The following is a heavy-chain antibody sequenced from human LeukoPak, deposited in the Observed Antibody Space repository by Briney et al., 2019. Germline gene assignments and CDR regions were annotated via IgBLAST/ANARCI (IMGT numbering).Heavy chain of an antibody. D-gene: IGHD3-22*01. J-gene: IGHJ4*02. CDR2: ISAYNGNT. CDR3: ARENSYYDSSGYYFGSGYFDY. Sequence: ASVKVSCKASGYTFTSYGISWVRQAPGQGLEWMGWISAYNGNTNYAQKLQGRVTMTTDTSTSTAYVELRSLSSVTAADTAVYYCARENSYYDSSGYYFGSGYFDYWGQGTLVTVSS. V-gene: IGHV1-18*01. CDR1: GYTFTSYG.